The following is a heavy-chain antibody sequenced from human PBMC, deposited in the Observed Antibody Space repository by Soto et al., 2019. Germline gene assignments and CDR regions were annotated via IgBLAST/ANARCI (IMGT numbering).Heavy chain of an antibody. CDR1: GFTFSSYG. D-gene: IGHD2-2*01. J-gene: IGHJ5*02. V-gene: IGHV3-33*01. Sequence: GGSLRLSCAASGFTFSSYGMHWVRQAPGKGLEWVAVIWYDGSNKYYADSVKGRFTISRDNSKNTLYLQMNSLRAEDTAVYYCARDRSTGWFDPWGQGTLVTVSS. CDR3: ARDRSTGWFDP. CDR2: IWYDGSNK.